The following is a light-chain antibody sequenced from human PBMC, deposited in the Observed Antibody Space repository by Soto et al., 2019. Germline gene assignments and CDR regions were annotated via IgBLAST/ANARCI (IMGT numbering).Light chain of an antibody. J-gene: IGKJ5*01. V-gene: IGKV3-11*01. CDR2: DAS. Sequence: EIVLTQSPGTLSLSPGERATLSCRASQSVGDTYLAWYQQRPGQAPRLLIYDASYRATDIPPRFSGSGSGTDFTLTISSLEPEDFAVYYCQQRRSWPPTITFGQGTRLEIK. CDR1: QSVGDTY. CDR3: QQRRSWPPTIT.